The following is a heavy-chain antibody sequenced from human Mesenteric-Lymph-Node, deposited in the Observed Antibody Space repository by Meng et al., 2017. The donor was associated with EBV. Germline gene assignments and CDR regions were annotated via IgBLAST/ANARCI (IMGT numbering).Heavy chain of an antibody. CDR1: GGPISGSDYY. J-gene: IGHJ4*01. D-gene: IGHD5-24*01. CDR2: VYHSGDT. V-gene: IGHV4-39*01. Sequence: LQCQESGPGLVKPSEPLSPTCTASGGPISGSDYYWSWICQPPGKGLEWIGSVYHSGDTYHNPSLKSRLTISVDTSKNQFSLKVISVTAADTAVYYCARRGGGYILDDWGHGTLVTVSS. CDR3: ARRGGGYILDD.